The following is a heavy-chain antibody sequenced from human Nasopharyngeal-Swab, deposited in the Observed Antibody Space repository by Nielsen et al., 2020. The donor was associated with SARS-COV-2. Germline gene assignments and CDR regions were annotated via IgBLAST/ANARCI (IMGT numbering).Heavy chain of an antibody. J-gene: IGHJ2*01. D-gene: IGHD4-11*01. CDR3: ASRGAANDPSTRDLPYSRRTFDL. CDR2: IHADGNT. V-gene: IGHV3-53*01. Sequence: GESLKISCAASGFSVSGNTYMSWVRQAPGKGLEWVSTIHADGNTYYADSVRGRFTSSRDNSKNTVSLQMNSLRAEDTAVYYCASRGAANDPSTRDLPYSRRTFDLWGRGTLVTVSS. CDR1: GFSVSGNTY.